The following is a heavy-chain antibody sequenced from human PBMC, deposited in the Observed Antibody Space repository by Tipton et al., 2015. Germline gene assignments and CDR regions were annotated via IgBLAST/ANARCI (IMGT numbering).Heavy chain of an antibody. CDR3: ARHVFIQGSWYQWFDP. CDR2: ISYSGSI. V-gene: IGHV4-39*01. Sequence: TLSLTCAISGDSISSSSYYWGWIRQPPGKGLEWIGSISYSGSIYYNPSLRSRVSLSIDTSSNQFSLSLTSVTAADTALYYCARHVFIQGSWYQWFDPWGQGTLVTVSS. D-gene: IGHD6-13*01. CDR1: GDSISSSSYY. J-gene: IGHJ5*02.